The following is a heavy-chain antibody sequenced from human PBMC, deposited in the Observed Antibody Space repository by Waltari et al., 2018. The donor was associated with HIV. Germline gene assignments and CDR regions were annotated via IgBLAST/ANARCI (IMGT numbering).Heavy chain of an antibody. CDR3: AREGHYYGSGRFGGDY. CDR2: IWYDGSNK. Sequence: QVQLVESGGGVVQPGRSLRLSCAASGFTFSTYGMHWVRQAPGKGLEWVEGIWYDGSNKYYADSGKGRLTISRDNSKNTVYLQINRLRAEDTAVYYCAREGHYYGSGRFGGDYWGQGTLVTVSS. D-gene: IGHD3-10*01. CDR1: GFTFSTYG. J-gene: IGHJ4*02. V-gene: IGHV3-33*01.